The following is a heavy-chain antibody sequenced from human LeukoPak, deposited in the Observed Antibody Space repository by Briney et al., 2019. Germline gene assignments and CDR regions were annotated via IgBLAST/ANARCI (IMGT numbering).Heavy chain of an antibody. J-gene: IGHJ4*02. CDR2: IRSKAYGGTT. D-gene: IGHD3-3*01. CDR3: TRYYDFWSGYYNYFDY. V-gene: IGHV3-49*04. CDR1: GFTFGDYA. Sequence: PGGSLRLSCTAPGFTFGDYAMSWVRQAPGKGLEWVGFIRSKAYGGTTEYAASVKGRFTISRDDSKSIAYLQMNSLKTEDTAVYYCTRYYDFWSGYYNYFDYWGQGTLVTVSS.